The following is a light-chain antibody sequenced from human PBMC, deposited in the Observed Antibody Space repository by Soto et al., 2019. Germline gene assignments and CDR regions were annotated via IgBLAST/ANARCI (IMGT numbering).Light chain of an antibody. CDR3: TSYKRITTYV. V-gene: IGLV2-18*02. J-gene: IGLJ1*01. Sequence: QSALTQPPSVSGSPGQSVAISCTGTSSDVGSYNRVSWYQQSPGTAPKLMIYEVNNRPSGVPDRFSGSKSGSTASLTISGLQAEYEGDYYCTSYKRITTYVFGTGTEVTVL. CDR1: SSDVGSYNR. CDR2: EVN.